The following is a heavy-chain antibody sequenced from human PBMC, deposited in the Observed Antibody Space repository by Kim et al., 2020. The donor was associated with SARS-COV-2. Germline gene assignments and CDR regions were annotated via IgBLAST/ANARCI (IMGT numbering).Heavy chain of an antibody. J-gene: IGHJ4*02. D-gene: IGHD3-10*01. V-gene: IGHV4-39*01. CDR2: IYHSGSK. Sequence: SETLSLTCTVSGGSISSSTHYWAWIRQSPGKGLEWVGSIYHSGSKYSNPSLRGRLTISIDTSKNQFSLRLNSATAADTAVYYCARQYFYDSGHKDYWGQGTLVTVSS. CDR1: GGSISSSTHY. CDR3: ARQYFYDSGHKDY.